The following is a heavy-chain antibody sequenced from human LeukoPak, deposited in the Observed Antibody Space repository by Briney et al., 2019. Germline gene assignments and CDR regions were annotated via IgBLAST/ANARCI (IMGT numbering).Heavy chain of an antibody. CDR2: IKQDGSET. J-gene: IGHJ3*02. CDR3: ARRWNYDSSGCAFDI. Sequence: GGSLRLSCAASGFTFSSYWMSWVRQAPGKGLEWVANIKQDGSETKYVDSVKGRFTISRDNAKNTLYLQMNSLRAEDTAVYYCARRWNYDSSGCAFDIWGQGTMVTVSS. CDR1: GFTFSSYW. V-gene: IGHV3-7*01. D-gene: IGHD3-22*01.